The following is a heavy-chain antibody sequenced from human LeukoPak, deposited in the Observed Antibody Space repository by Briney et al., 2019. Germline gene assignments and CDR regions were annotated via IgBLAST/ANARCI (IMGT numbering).Heavy chain of an antibody. V-gene: IGHV4-38-2*02. CDR2: IYHSGST. CDR1: GYSISSGYY. D-gene: IGHD1-26*01. J-gene: IGHJ6*02. Sequence: PSETLSLTCTVSGYSISSGYYWGWIRQPPGKGLEWIGSIYHSGSTYYNPSLKSRVTISVDTSKNQFSLKLSSVTAADTAVYYCARDQGATTDYYYGMDVWGQGTTVTVSS. CDR3: ARDQGATTDYYYGMDV.